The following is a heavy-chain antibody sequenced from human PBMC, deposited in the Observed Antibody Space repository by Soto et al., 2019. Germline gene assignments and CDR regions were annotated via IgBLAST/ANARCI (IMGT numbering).Heavy chain of an antibody. CDR2: ISGSGGST. CDR1: GFTFSSYA. CDR3: AKIPDLYGSGSYRPEVY. J-gene: IGHJ4*02. V-gene: IGHV3-23*01. Sequence: EVQLLESGGGLVQPGGSLRLSCAASGFTFSSYAMSWVRQAPGKGLEWVSAISGSGGSTYYADSVKGRFTISRDNSKNTLYLQMNSLRAEDTAVYYCAKIPDLYGSGSYRPEVYWGQGTLVTVSS. D-gene: IGHD3-10*01.